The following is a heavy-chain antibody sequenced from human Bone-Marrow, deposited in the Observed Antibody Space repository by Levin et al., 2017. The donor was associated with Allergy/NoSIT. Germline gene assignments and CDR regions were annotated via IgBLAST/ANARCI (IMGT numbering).Heavy chain of an antibody. CDR2: IRSKAYGGTT. D-gene: IGHD2-2*01. Sequence: QAGGSLRLSCKGSGFIFGDYPMSWFRQAPGKGLEWVGFIRSKAYGGTTDYAASVKGRFTISRDDSKSIAYLQMSSLKTEDAAVYYCARCDIIVLPAVENWGQGTLVTVSS. CDR1: GFIFGDYP. CDR3: ARCDIIVLPAVEN. V-gene: IGHV3-49*03. J-gene: IGHJ4*02.